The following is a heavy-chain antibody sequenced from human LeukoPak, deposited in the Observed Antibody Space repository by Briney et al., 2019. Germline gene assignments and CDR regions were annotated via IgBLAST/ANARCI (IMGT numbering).Heavy chain of an antibody. V-gene: IGHV3-7*01. J-gene: IGHJ4*02. D-gene: IGHD3-10*01. Sequence: PGGSLRLSCAASGFTFSSDWMSWVRQAPGKGLEWVANIKQDGSEKYYVDSVKGRFTISRDNAKNSLYLQMNSLRAEDTAVYYCARSRITMVRGVVGYWGQGTLVTVSS. CDR2: IKQDGSEK. CDR3: ARSRITMVRGVVGY. CDR1: GFTFSSDW.